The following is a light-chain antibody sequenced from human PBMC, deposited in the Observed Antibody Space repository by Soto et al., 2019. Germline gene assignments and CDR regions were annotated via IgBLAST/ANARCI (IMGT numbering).Light chain of an antibody. Sequence: DIQMTQSPSTLSASVGDRVTITCRASQSLSGWLAWYQQQPGKAPKLLIYMASTLASGVPSRFSGSGSGTEFTLTISSLQPDDFATYYCKHYSGYSWTFGQGTKVEIK. J-gene: IGKJ1*01. CDR2: MAS. CDR3: KHYSGYSWT. V-gene: IGKV1-5*03. CDR1: QSLSGW.